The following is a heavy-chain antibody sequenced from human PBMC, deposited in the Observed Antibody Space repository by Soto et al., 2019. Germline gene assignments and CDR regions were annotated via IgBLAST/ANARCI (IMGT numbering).Heavy chain of an antibody. CDR3: ARATLETGTTVLASPDHFDP. CDR1: GGSISSGGYY. Sequence: SETLSLTCTVSGGSISSGGYYWSWIRQHPGKGLEWIGYIYYSGSTYYNPSLKSRVTISVDTSKNQFSLKLSSVTAADTAVYYCARATLETGTTVLASPDHFDPWGQGTLVTVSS. CDR2: IYYSGST. V-gene: IGHV4-31*03. J-gene: IGHJ5*02. D-gene: IGHD1-7*01.